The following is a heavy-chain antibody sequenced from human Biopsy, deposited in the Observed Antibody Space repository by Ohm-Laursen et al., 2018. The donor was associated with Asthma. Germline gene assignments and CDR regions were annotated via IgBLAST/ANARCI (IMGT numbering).Heavy chain of an antibody. V-gene: IGHV4-31*03. Sequence: TLSLTCTVSYGSITSGGYYWTWIRQHPGKGLEWIGFIYYSGSTYYNPSLKSRVSISIDTSKNQFSLKLSSVTAADTAVYYCARAQDYYDSRGYYRSFDYWGQGPLVTVSS. J-gene: IGHJ4*02. CDR3: ARAQDYYDSRGYYRSFDY. CDR1: YGSITSGGYY. D-gene: IGHD3-22*01. CDR2: IYYSGST.